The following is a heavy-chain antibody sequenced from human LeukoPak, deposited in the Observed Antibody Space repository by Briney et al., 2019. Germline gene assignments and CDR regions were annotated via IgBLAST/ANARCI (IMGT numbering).Heavy chain of an antibody. D-gene: IGHD3-10*01. CDR1: GGSISSSHYY. J-gene: IGHJ4*02. V-gene: IGHV4-39*01. Sequence: SETLSLTCTVSGGSISSSHYYWGWIRQPPGKGLEWLGSIYYTGTTFYNPSLESRLTISVDTSKNQFSLKLSSVTAADTAVYYCASVDTLFRGLMIRGLIHWGQGSLVTVSS. CDR2: IYYTGTT. CDR3: ASVDTLFRGLMIRGLIH.